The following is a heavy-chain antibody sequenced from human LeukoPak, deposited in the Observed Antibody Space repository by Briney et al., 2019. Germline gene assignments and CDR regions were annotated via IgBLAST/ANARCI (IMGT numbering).Heavy chain of an antibody. J-gene: IGHJ6*02. CDR2: ISGGGGST. CDR3: ARKDGYSRTYYRYGLDA. V-gene: IGHV3-23*01. D-gene: IGHD3-10*01. CDR1: GFIFSSYG. Sequence: GGSLRLSCAASGFIFSSYGMSWVREAPGKGLKWVSGISGGGGSTDYADSVRGRFTISRDNSKNTLYLQMNSLRAEDSAVYYCARKDGYSRTYYRYGLDAWGQGTTVIVS.